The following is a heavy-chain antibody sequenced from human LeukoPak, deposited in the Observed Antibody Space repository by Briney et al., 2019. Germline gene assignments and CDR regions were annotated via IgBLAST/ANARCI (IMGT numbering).Heavy chain of an antibody. J-gene: IGHJ4*02. CDR3: ARGRPGIAAAGTAD. CDR2: ISSSSSTI. V-gene: IGHV3-48*04. CDR1: GFTFSSYS. Sequence: GGSLRLSCAASGFTFSSYSMNWVRQAPGNGLEWVSYISSSSSTIYYADSVKGRFTISRGNAKNSLYLQMNSLRAEDTAVYYCARGRPGIAAAGTADWGQGTLVTVSS. D-gene: IGHD6-13*01.